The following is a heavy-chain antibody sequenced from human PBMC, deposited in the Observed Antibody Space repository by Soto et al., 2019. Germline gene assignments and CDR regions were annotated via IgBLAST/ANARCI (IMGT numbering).Heavy chain of an antibody. Sequence: PGGSLRLSCAASGFTFKTYGMHWVRQAPGKGLEWVAVISDDGSNKYYADSVKGRFTISRDNSKNTLYLQMNSLRAEDTAVYYCAKDLGCSGGSCYGQDYWGQGTLVTVSS. CDR1: GFTFKTYG. D-gene: IGHD2-15*01. CDR2: ISDDGSNK. CDR3: AKDLGCSGGSCYGQDY. J-gene: IGHJ4*02. V-gene: IGHV3-30*18.